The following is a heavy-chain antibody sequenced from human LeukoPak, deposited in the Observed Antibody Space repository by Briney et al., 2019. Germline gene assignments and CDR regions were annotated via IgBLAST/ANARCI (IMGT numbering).Heavy chain of an antibody. Sequence: ASVKVSCKASGYAFNNYAVSWVRQAPGQGLEWMGWLSAYNGNTNYVQKFQGRVTMTTDTSTRTGYMELRRLRSEDTAVYYCARSYYYDSSGYYWFDPWGQGTLVTVSS. CDR3: ARSYYYDSSGYYWFDP. CDR2: LSAYNGNT. CDR1: GYAFNNYA. V-gene: IGHV1-18*01. J-gene: IGHJ5*02. D-gene: IGHD3-22*01.